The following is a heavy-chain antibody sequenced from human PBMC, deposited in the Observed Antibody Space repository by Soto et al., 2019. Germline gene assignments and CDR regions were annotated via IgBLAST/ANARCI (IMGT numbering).Heavy chain of an antibody. CDR3: ASAVAGVDAFDI. Sequence: EVQLLESGGGLVQPGGSLRLSCAASGFTFSSYAMSWVRQAPGKGLEWVSAISGSGGSTYYADSVKGRFTISRDNSKNTLYLQMYSLRADDTAVYYCASAVAGVDAFDIWGQGTMDTVSS. CDR2: ISGSGGST. V-gene: IGHV3-23*01. J-gene: IGHJ3*02. CDR1: GFTFSSYA. D-gene: IGHD6-19*01.